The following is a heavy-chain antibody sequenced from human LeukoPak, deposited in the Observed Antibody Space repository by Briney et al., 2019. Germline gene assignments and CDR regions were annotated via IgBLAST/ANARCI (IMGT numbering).Heavy chain of an antibody. Sequence: ASVKVSCKASGYTFTSYGISWVRQAPGQGLEWMGWISAYNGNTNHAQKLQGRVTMTTDTSTSTAYMELRSLRSDDTAVYYCAGVWRVTIFGVVTHVHDYWAREPWSPSPQ. D-gene: IGHD3-3*01. V-gene: IGHV1-18*01. J-gene: IGHJ4*02. CDR1: GYTFTSYG. CDR2: ISAYNGNT. CDR3: AGVWRVTIFGVVTHVHDY.